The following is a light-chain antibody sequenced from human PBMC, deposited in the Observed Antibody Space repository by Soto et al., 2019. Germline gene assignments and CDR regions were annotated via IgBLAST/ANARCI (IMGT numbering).Light chain of an antibody. CDR2: KAS. J-gene: IGKJ1*01. Sequence: DIQMPQSPSTLSGSVGDRVTITCRASQTISSWLAWYQQKPGKATKLLIYKASTLKSGVPSRVSGSGSGTEFTLTISSLQPDDFATYYCQHYNSYSEAFGQGTKVDIK. V-gene: IGKV1-5*03. CDR1: QTISSW. CDR3: QHYNSYSEA.